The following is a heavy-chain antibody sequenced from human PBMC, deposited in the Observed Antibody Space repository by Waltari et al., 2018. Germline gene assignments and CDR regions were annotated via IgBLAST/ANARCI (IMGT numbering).Heavy chain of an antibody. Sequence: VESGGGLVQPGGSLRPSCAASGFTLRPDWPLWVRQAPGKGLEWVANIKTDGSEKYYVDSVKGRFTISRDNAKNSLSLQMSTLRVEDTGRYYCARDWSGSGRGINYWGQGTLVTVSS. D-gene: IGHD3-3*01. CDR3: ARDWSGSGRGINY. V-gene: IGHV3-7*01. CDR1: GFTLRPDW. CDR2: IKTDGSEK. J-gene: IGHJ4*02.